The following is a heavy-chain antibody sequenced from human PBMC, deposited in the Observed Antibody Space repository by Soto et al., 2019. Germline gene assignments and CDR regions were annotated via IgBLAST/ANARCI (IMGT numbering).Heavy chain of an antibody. CDR3: AIIGWELLFDYFDY. J-gene: IGHJ4*02. CDR2: ISSSSSYI. CDR1: GFTFSSYS. D-gene: IGHD1-26*01. V-gene: IGHV3-21*01. Sequence: EVQLVESGGGLVKPGGSLRLCCAASGFTFSSYSMNWVRQAPGKGLEWVSSISSSSSYIYYADSVKGRFTISRDNAKNSLYLQMNSLRAEDTAVYYCAIIGWELLFDYFDYWGQGTLVTVSS.